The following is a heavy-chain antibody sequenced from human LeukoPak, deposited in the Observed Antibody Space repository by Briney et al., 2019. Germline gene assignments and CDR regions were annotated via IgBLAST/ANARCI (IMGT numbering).Heavy chain of an antibody. D-gene: IGHD5-18*01. CDR3: AKNAHYQGYSYGGIDY. J-gene: IGHJ4*02. CDR2: ISYDGSDK. Sequence: PGGSLRLSSAASGFTFSSYGMHWVRQAPGKGLEWVAVISYDGSDKYSADSVKGRFTISRDNSKNTLYLQMNSLRAEDTAVYYCAKNAHYQGYSYGGIDYWGQGTLVTVSS. CDR1: GFTFSSYG. V-gene: IGHV3-30*18.